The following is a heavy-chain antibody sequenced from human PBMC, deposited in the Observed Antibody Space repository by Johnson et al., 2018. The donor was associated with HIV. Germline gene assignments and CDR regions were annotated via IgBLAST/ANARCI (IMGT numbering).Heavy chain of an antibody. V-gene: IGHV3-33*01. J-gene: IGHJ3*02. Sequence: QVQLVESGGGVVQPGRSLRLSCAASGFTFSNYDMHWVRQAPGKGLEWVELICYDGANKYYVDSVKGRFTISRDNAKNSLYLQMNSLRAEDTAVYYCARDLSGIYRSDAFDIWGQGTMVTVSS. CDR2: ICYDGANK. CDR3: ARDLSGIYRSDAFDI. D-gene: IGHD1-26*01. CDR1: GFTFSNYD.